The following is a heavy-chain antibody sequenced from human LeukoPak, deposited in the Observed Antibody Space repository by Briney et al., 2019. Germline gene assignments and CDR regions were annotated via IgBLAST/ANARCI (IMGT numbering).Heavy chain of an antibody. V-gene: IGHV4-59*08. CDR1: GGSISSHY. CDR3: ARHIAAAVYYYGMDV. D-gene: IGHD6-13*01. Sequence: SETLSLTCTVSGGSISSHYWSWIRQPPGKGLEWIGYIYYSGSTNYNPSLKSRVTISVDTSKNQFSLKLSSVTAADTAVYYCARHIAAAVYYYGMDVWGQGTTVTVSS. J-gene: IGHJ6*02. CDR2: IYYSGST.